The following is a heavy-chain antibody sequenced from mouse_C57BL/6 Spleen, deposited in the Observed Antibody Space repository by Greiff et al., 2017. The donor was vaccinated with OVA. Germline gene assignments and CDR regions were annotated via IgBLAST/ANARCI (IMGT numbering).Heavy chain of an antibody. Sequence: DVMLVESGGGLVQPGGSLSLSCAASGFTFTDSYMSWVRQPPGKALEWLGFIRNKANGYTTAYSASVKGRFTISRDNSQSILYLQMNARRAEDSATYYCARYDNYDWYGDVWGTGTTVTVSS. D-gene: IGHD1-1*02. CDR3: ARYDNYDWYGDV. CDR2: IRNKANGYTT. V-gene: IGHV7-3*01. J-gene: IGHJ1*03. CDR1: GFTFTDSY.